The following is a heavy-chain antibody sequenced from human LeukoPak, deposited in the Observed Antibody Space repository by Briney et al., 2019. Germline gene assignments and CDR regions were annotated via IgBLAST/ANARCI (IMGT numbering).Heavy chain of an antibody. CDR3: GKTTTGYSSGQKPAWPVDY. V-gene: IGHV3-23*01. D-gene: IGHD6-19*01. Sequence: GGSLRLSCEASGFTFGSYAMYWARQAPGEGLEWVAGIFGSGGSAHYADSAKGRFTISRDNSKNTVYLQINSLRAEDTAVYYCGKTTTGYSSGQKPAWPVDYWGQGTLVTVSS. CDR2: IFGSGGSA. CDR1: GFTFGSYA. J-gene: IGHJ4*02.